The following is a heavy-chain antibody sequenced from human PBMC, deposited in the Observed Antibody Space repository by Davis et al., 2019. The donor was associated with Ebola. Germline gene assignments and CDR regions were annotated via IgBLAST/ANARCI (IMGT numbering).Heavy chain of an antibody. CDR3: AKDTSNIWFDI. D-gene: IGHD1-26*01. CDR1: GFTFRSFG. Sequence: PGGSLRLSCAASGFTFRSFGIHWVRQAPGKGLEWVSTLGTSADTYYADSVKGRFTISRDNSKNTLYLQMNGLRVEDTAIYYCAKDTSNIWFDIWGQGTVVTVSS. V-gene: IGHV3-23*01. J-gene: IGHJ3*02. CDR2: LGTSADT.